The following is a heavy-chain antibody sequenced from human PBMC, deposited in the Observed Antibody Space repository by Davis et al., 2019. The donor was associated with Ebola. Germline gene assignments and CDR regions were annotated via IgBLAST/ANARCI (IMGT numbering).Heavy chain of an antibody. CDR3: ARAGGYDPLSVHGWFDP. CDR1: GDTFSSYA. D-gene: IGHD5-12*01. V-gene: IGHV1-69*06. CDR2: IIPIFGTP. Sequence: SVKVSCKASGDTFSSYAINWLRQAPGQGLEWMGGIIPIFGTPNYAQKFQARVTITADKSTSTAYMELSSLRSEDTAVYYCARAGGYDPLSVHGWFDPWGQGTLVTVSS. J-gene: IGHJ5*02.